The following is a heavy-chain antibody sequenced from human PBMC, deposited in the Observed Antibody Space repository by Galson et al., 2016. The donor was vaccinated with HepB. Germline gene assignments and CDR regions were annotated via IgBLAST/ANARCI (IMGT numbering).Heavy chain of an antibody. CDR2: ISANGHRT. J-gene: IGHJ4*02. V-gene: IGHV3-23*01. CDR1: GFTFSSYA. Sequence: SLRLSCAASGFTFSSYAMNWVRQAPGKGLEWVSEISANGHRTYYASSGKARFTVSRDNYENTLYLQMDSLRAEDTAVYYCAKEQGTDEGWFGESDHWGQGTLVTVSS. CDR3: AKEQGTDEGWFGESDH. D-gene: IGHD3-10*01.